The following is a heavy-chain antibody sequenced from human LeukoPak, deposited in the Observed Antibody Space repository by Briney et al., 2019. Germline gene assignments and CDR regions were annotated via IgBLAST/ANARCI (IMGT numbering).Heavy chain of an antibody. CDR2: IYHSGST. Sequence: SQTLSLTCAVSGGSISSGGYSWRWIRQPPGKGLEWIGYIYHSGSTYYNPSLKSRVTISVDRSKNQFSLKLSSVTAADTAVYYCARGGGFDYWGQGTLVTVSS. CDR1: GGSISSGGYS. CDR3: ARGGGFDY. D-gene: IGHD3-16*01. J-gene: IGHJ4*02. V-gene: IGHV4-30-2*01.